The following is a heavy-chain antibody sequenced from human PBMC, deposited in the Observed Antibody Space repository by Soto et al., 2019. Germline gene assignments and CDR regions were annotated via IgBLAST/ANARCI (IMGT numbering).Heavy chain of an antibody. Sequence: PGGSLRLSCAASGFTFSSYAMNWVRQAPGKXLEWVAVISYDGSNKYYADSVKGRFTISRDNSKNRKYLQMNSLRAEDTAVYYCARGDAPPFRVAAWYFDLWGRGTLVTVSS. CDR1: GFTFSSYA. CDR2: ISYDGSNK. V-gene: IGHV3-30-3*01. D-gene: IGHD6-19*01. J-gene: IGHJ2*01. CDR3: ARGDAPPFRVAAWYFDL.